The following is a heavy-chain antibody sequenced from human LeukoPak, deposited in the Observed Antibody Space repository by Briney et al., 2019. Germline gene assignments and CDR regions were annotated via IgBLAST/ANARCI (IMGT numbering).Heavy chain of an antibody. Sequence: GGSLRLSCAASGLTGSHNYMSWVRQAPGKGLEWVSVIYSGGSTYYADSVKGRFTISRDNSKNTLYLQMNSLRAEDTAVYYCAREHYYDSSGYAKDYWGQGTLVTVSS. CDR1: GLTGSHNY. CDR3: AREHYYDSSGYAKDY. V-gene: IGHV3-53*01. CDR2: IYSGGST. J-gene: IGHJ4*02. D-gene: IGHD3-22*01.